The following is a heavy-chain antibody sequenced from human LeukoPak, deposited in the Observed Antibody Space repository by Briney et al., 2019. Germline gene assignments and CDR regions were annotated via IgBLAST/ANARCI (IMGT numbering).Heavy chain of an antibody. Sequence: QTLSLTCAISGDSVSSNSVTWNWIRQSPSRGLEWLGRTYYRSTWYNDYAVSVRGRITVNPDTSKNQFSLHLNSLTPEDTAVYYCARRLTQYDCFDPWGQGILVTVSS. J-gene: IGHJ5*02. CDR3: ARRLTQYDCFDP. CDR2: TYYRSTWYN. D-gene: IGHD2-2*01. CDR1: GDSVSSNSVT. V-gene: IGHV6-1*01.